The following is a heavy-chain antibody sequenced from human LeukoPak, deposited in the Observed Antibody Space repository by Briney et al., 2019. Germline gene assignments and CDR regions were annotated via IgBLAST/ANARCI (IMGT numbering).Heavy chain of an antibody. CDR1: GDSISSYY. V-gene: IGHV4-4*07. CDR2: VYHSGST. D-gene: IGHD6-6*01. Sequence: SETLSLTCTVSGDSISSYYWSWIRQPAGKGLEWMGRVYHSGSTNHNPSLKSRVTMSVDTSKNQCSLKLSSVTAADTAVYYCARDSRSSSVWYFDVWGRGTLVTVSS. J-gene: IGHJ2*01. CDR3: ARDSRSSSVWYFDV.